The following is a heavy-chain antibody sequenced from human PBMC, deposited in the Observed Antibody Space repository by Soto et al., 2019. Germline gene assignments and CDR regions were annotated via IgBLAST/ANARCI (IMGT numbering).Heavy chain of an antibody. J-gene: IGHJ6*02. CDR1: GFTFSSYG. D-gene: IGHD7-27*01. CDR3: AKEKSLTGDYYGMDV. V-gene: IGHV3-30*18. CDR2: ISYDGSNK. Sequence: QVQLVESGGGVVQPGRSLRLSCAASGFTFSSYGMHWVRQAPGKGLEWVAVISYDGSNKYYADDVKGRFTISRDNSKNTLYLQMNSLRAEDTAVYYCAKEKSLTGDYYGMDVWGQGTTVTVSS.